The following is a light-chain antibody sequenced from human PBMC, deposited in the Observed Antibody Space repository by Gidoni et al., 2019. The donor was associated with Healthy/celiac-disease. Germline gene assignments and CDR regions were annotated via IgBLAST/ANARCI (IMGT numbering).Light chain of an antibody. CDR1: QRVSSY. CDR2: DAS. V-gene: IGKV3-11*01. CDR3: QQRSNWPLYT. J-gene: IGKJ2*01. Sequence: ELVLTQSPATLSLSPGERATLSCRASQRVSSYLAWYQQKPGQAPRLLIYDASNRATGIPARCSGSGAGTDFTLTISSLEPEDFAVYYCQQRSNWPLYTFGQGTKLEIK.